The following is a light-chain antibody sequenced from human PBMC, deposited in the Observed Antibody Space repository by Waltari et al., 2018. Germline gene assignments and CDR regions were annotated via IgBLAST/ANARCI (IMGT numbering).Light chain of an antibody. V-gene: IGLV2-11*01. CDR1: RSDVGGYNY. Sequence: QSALTQPRSVSGSPGQSVTISCTGTRSDVGGYNYVSWYQHHPGKAPKLKISNVIKRPPGVPDRFSGSKSGNTASLTISGLQADDEADYYCCSFAGSRGIFGGGTKLTVL. CDR2: NVI. J-gene: IGLJ2*01. CDR3: CSFAGSRGI.